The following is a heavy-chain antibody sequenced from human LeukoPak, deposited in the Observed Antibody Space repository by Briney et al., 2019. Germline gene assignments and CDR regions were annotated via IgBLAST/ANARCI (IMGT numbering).Heavy chain of an antibody. CDR3: ARDEDGYNYGFDP. Sequence: SQTLSLTCAISGDSVSNNSVAWNWIRQSPSRGLEWLGRTYYRSKWYNDYAVSVKSRITINPDTSENQFSLQLNSVTPEDTAVYYCARDEDGYNYGFDPWGRGTLVTVSS. D-gene: IGHD5-24*01. CDR2: TYYRSKWYN. V-gene: IGHV6-1*01. CDR1: GDSVSNNSVA. J-gene: IGHJ5*02.